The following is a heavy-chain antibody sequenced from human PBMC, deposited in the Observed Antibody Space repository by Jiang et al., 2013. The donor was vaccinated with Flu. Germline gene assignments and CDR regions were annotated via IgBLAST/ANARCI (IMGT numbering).Heavy chain of an antibody. CDR3: ARIGIGAAAGSLDY. CDR1: GFSLSTSGMC. D-gene: IGHD6-13*01. Sequence: KPTQTLTLTCTFSGFSLSTSGMCVSWIRQPPGKALEWLARIDWDDDKYYSTSLKTRLTISKDTSKNQVVLTMTNMDPVDTATYYCARIGIGAAAGSLDYWGQGTLVTVSS. J-gene: IGHJ4*02. CDR2: IDWDDDK. V-gene: IGHV2-70*11.